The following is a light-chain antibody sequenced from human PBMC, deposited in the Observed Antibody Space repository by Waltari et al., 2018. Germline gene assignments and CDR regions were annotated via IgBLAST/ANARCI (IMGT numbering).Light chain of an antibody. J-gene: IGKJ2*01. CDR2: QST. CDR1: QSLGSW. Sequence: DIQMTQSPSVLSASVGDRVTITCRASQSLGSWLAWYQQKPGEAPKLRIYQSTTLETGVPSRFSGSGSGPEFTLSINSLEPDDFATYYCQQYNVFGQGTRLEVK. V-gene: IGKV1-5*03. CDR3: QQYNV.